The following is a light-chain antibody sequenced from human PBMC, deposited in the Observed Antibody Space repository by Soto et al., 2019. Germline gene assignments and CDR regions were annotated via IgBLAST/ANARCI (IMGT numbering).Light chain of an antibody. CDR2: DVS. V-gene: IGLV2-14*03. CDR3: SSHASGSTLI. J-gene: IGLJ2*01. CDR1: SSDVGAYNH. Sequence: QSVLTQPASVSGSPGQSITISCTGTSSDVGAYNHVSWYQQHPGKAPKVMIYDVSNRPSGVSNRFSGSRSGNTASLTISGLQAEDEADYYCSSHASGSTLIFGGGTQLTVL.